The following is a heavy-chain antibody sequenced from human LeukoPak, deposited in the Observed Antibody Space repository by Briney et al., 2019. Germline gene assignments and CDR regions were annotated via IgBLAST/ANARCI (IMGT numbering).Heavy chain of an antibody. CDR3: ARDSGSYYFDY. Sequence: GGSLRLSCAASGFTFSTYGIHWARQAPGKGLEWVAFIRYDGSKTHYADSVEGRFTISRDNAKNSLYLQMNSLRAEDTAVYYCARDSGSYYFDYWGQGTLVTVSS. D-gene: IGHD1-26*01. CDR1: GFTFSTYG. CDR2: IRYDGSKT. V-gene: IGHV3-30*02. J-gene: IGHJ4*02.